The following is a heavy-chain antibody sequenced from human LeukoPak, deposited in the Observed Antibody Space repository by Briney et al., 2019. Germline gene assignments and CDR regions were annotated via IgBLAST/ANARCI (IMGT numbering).Heavy chain of an antibody. D-gene: IGHD3-9*01. CDR3: AKDERLRYFDRHFDY. V-gene: IGHV3-30*18. CDR2: ISYDGSNK. CDR1: GFTFSSYG. Sequence: GGSLRLSCAASGFTFSSYGMHWVRQAPGKGLKWVAVISYDGSNKYYADSVKGRFTISRDNSKNTLYLQMNSLRAEDTAVYYCAKDERLRYFDRHFDYWGQGTLVTVSS. J-gene: IGHJ4*02.